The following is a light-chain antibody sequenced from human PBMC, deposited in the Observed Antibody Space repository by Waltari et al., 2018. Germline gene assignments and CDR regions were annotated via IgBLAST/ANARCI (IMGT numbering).Light chain of an antibody. J-gene: IGKJ4*01. CDR2: GAS. CDR1: QSVSRTD. V-gene: IGKV3-20*01. Sequence: EIVLTQSPGTLSLSPGERATLSCRTSQSVSRTDIAWYQQKPGQTPRLLIYGASNRATGIPDRCSGSGSGTDFTLTISRLEPEDSAVYYCQQYVSSPLTFGGGTKVEIK. CDR3: QQYVSSPLT.